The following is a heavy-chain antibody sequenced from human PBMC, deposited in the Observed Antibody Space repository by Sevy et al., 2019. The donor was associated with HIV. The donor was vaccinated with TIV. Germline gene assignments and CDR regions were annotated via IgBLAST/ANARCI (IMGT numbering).Heavy chain of an antibody. V-gene: IGHV3-66*01. D-gene: IGHD1-26*01. J-gene: IGHJ3*02. CDR2: IYRGGST. CDR1: GFNVSSNY. Sequence: GGSLRLSCAASGFNVSSNYMSWVRQAPGKGLEWVSVIYRGGSTDYVDSVKGRFIISRDNSENTLYLQMNSLRAEDTAVYYCAIDPIGGELDDFDIWGQGTMVTVSS. CDR3: AIDPIGGELDDFDI.